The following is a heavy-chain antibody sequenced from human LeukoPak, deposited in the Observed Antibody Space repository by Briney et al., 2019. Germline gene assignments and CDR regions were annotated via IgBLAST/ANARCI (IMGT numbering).Heavy chain of an antibody. D-gene: IGHD3-10*01. Sequence: SETLSLTCAVYGGSFSGYYWSWIRQHPGKGLEWIGYIYYSGSTYYNPSLKSRVTISVDTSKNQFSLKLSSVTAADTAVYYCARDRGLREPYFDYWGQGTLVTVSS. CDR1: GGSFSGYY. CDR2: IYYSGST. V-gene: IGHV4-31*11. CDR3: ARDRGLREPYFDY. J-gene: IGHJ4*02.